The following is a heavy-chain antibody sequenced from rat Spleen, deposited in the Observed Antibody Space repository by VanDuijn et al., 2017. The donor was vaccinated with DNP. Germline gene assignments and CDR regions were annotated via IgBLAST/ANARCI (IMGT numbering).Heavy chain of an antibody. V-gene: IGHV5-7*01. D-gene: IGHD1-12*01. J-gene: IGHJ4*01. CDR3: ARHRTIMPYYYAMDA. CDR1: GFTFSDYY. CDR2: ISYNGGTP. Sequence: EVLLVESDGGLVQPGRSLKHSCAVSGFTFSDYYMAWVRQAPAQGLEWVATISYNGGTPYYRDAVKGRFTISRDNAQNTQYLQMDSLSAEDTATYYCARHRTIMPYYYAMDAWGQGASVTVSS.